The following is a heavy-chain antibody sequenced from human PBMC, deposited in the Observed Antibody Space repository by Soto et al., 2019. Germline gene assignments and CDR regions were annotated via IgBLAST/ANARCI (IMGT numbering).Heavy chain of an antibody. J-gene: IGHJ5*02. V-gene: IGHV3-11*01. CDR1: GFTFNDYY. D-gene: IGHD3-3*01. CDR2: ISSGTNTI. CDR3: ARVMDFWSGNNWFDP. Sequence: QVQLVESGGGLVKPGGSLRLSCAASGFTFNDYYMTWIRQAPGKGLEWVSYISSGTNTIYYADSVKGRFTISRDNAKYSLYLQMNSLRAEDTAVYHCARVMDFWSGNNWFDPWGQGTLVTVSS.